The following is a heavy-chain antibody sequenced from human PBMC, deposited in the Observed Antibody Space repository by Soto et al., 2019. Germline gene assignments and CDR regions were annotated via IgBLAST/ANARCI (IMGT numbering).Heavy chain of an antibody. Sequence: QVQLQESGPGLVKPSGTLSLTCTVSGGAIGSNYWSLIRQPPGKGLEWIGYIHYSGSTASTPSLNSHVTISVATAKNQFSLKLSAVTAADTAVYYCAREGDWRYCDQWGQGTLVTVSS. J-gene: IGHJ4*02. D-gene: IGHD2-21*02. CDR1: GGAIGSNY. CDR2: IHYSGST. CDR3: AREGDWRYCDQ. V-gene: IGHV4-59*01.